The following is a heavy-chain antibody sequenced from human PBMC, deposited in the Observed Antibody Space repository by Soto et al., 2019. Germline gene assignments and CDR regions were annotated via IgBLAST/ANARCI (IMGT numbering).Heavy chain of an antibody. Sequence: QLQLQESGPGLVKPSETLSLTCTVSGGSISSSSYYWGWIRQPPGKGLEWIGSIYYSGSTYYNPSLKSRVTISVATSKNQFSLKLSSVTAADTAVYYCARHVVAVSSIKGGNWFDPWGQGTLVTVSS. CDR2: IYYSGST. CDR1: GGSISSSSYY. D-gene: IGHD6-19*01. V-gene: IGHV4-39*01. J-gene: IGHJ5*02. CDR3: ARHVVAVSSIKGGNWFDP.